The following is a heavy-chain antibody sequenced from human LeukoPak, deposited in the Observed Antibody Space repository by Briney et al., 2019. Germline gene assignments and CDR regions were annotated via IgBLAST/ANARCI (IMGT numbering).Heavy chain of an antibody. CDR2: INPNSGGA. V-gene: IGHV1-2*06. D-gene: IGHD3-3*01. Sequence: ASEKVSCKASGYTFTGYYMHWVRQAPGQGLEWMGRINPNSGGANYAQKFQGRVTMTRDTSISTAYMELSRLRSDDTAVYYCARDVAPITIFGVVIKFYGMDVWGQGTTVTVSS. J-gene: IGHJ6*02. CDR3: ARDVAPITIFGVVIKFYGMDV. CDR1: GYTFTGYY.